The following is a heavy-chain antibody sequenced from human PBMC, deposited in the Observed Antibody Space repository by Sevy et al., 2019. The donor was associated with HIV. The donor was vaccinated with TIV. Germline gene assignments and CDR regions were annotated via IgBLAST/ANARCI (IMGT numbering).Heavy chain of an antibody. CDR1: GFIFSGYG. V-gene: IGHV3-30*18. CDR2: ISFDGNKK. Sequence: GGSLRLSCAASGFIFSGYGMHWVRQAPGRGLEWVSFISFDGNKKYYAEFVKGRFTISKDTSKNTLFLEMNSLGAEDTAVYFCAKEERGFYGDKTGYYADGPSVDYWGQGTLVTVSS. J-gene: IGHJ4*01. D-gene: IGHD3-9*01. CDR3: AKEERGFYGDKTGYYADGPSVDY.